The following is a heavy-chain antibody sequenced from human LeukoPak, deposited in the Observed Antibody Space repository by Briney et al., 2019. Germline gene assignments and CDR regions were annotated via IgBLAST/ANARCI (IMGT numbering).Heavy chain of an antibody. CDR1: SGSISSGSYY. V-gene: IGHV4-61*02. J-gene: IGHJ6*03. CDR3: ASVRRGFGESSKYYSYYYMDV. D-gene: IGHD3-10*01. Sequence: SQTLSLTCTVSSGSISSGSYYWTWIRQPAGTGLEWIGRIYYRGSTEYNPSLKTRVTISVDTSRNQFSLNLSSVSAADTAVYYCASVRRGFGESSKYYSYYYMDVWGNGTTVTISS. CDR2: IYYRGST.